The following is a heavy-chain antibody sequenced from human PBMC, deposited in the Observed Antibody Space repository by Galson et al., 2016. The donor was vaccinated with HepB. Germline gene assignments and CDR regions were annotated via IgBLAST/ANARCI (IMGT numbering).Heavy chain of an antibody. Sequence: SLRLSCAASRFTFSSYGMHWVRQAPDKGLEWVAVISYDGSYKYYGDSVKGRFTISRDNSKNTLYLQMHSLRAEDTAVYYCAREEKDSGYDNGYYYYYYGMDVWGQGTTVTVSS. V-gene: IGHV3-30*03. CDR1: RFTFSSYG. J-gene: IGHJ6*02. CDR3: AREEKDSGYDNGYYYYYYGMDV. CDR2: ISYDGSYK. D-gene: IGHD5-12*01.